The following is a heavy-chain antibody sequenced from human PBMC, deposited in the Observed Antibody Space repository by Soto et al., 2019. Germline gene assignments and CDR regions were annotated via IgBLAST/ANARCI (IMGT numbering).Heavy chain of an antibody. CDR1: GGSISSGDYY. CDR2: IYYSGST. V-gene: IGHV4-30-4*01. Sequence: KPSETLSLTCTVSGGSISSGDYYWSWIRQPPGEGLEWIGYIYYSGSTYYNPSLKSRVTISVDTSKNQFSLKLSSVTAADTAVYYCARVAAYYYDSSGYYYASGYYGMDVWGQGTTVTVSS. J-gene: IGHJ6*02. D-gene: IGHD3-22*01. CDR3: ARVAAYYYDSSGYYYASGYYGMDV.